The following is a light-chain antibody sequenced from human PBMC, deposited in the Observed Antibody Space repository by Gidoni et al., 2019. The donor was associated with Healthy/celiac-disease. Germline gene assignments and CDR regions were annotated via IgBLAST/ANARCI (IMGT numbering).Light chain of an antibody. CDR2: GAS. V-gene: IGKV3-20*01. CDR1: QSVSSSY. Sequence: EFVLTQSPGTLSLSPGERATLSCRASQSVSSSYLAWYQQKPGQAPRLLIYGASSRATGIPDRFSGSGSGTDFTLTISRLEPEDFAVYYCQQYGSSLRTFGQXTKVEIK. J-gene: IGKJ1*01. CDR3: QQYGSSLRT.